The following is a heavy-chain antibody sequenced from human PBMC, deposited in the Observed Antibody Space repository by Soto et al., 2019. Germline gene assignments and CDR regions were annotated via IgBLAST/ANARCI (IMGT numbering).Heavy chain of an antibody. D-gene: IGHD3-3*01. V-gene: IGHV1-3*01. CDR3: ARGFPLCFDP. CDR2: INAGNGNT. J-gene: IGHJ5*02. CDR1: GYTFTSYG. Sequence: ASVKVSCKASGYTFTSYGISWVRQAPGQRLEWMGWINAGNGNTKYSQKFQGRVTITRDTSASTAYMELSSLRSEDTAVYYCARGFPLCFDPWGQGTLVTVSS.